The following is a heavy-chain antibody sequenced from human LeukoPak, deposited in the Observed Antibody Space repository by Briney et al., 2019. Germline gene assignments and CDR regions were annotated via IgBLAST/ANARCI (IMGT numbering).Heavy chain of an antibody. J-gene: IGHJ5*02. Sequence: SETLSLTCAVYGGSFSGYYWSWIRQPPGEGLEWIGEINHRGRTNYNPSLKSRVTISVDTSKNQFSLKLSSVTAADTAVYYCARGAMSGYCSGGSCYSDSWYFRGWFDPWGQGTLVTVSS. D-gene: IGHD2-15*01. V-gene: IGHV4-34*01. CDR2: INHRGRT. CDR1: GGSFSGYY. CDR3: ARGAMSGYCSGGSCYSDSWYFRGWFDP.